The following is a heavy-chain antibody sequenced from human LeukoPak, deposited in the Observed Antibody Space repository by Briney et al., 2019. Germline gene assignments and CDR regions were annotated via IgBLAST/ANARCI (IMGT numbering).Heavy chain of an antibody. CDR1: GFTFSSYG. CDR2: IYSGGST. V-gene: IGHV3-66*01. J-gene: IGHJ4*02. Sequence: GRSLRLSCAASGFTFSSYGMHWVRQAPGKGLEWVSVIYSGGSTYYADSVKGRFTISRDNSKNTLYLQMNSLRAEDTAVYYCARSGSYYDRYFDYWGQGTLVTVSS. D-gene: IGHD1-26*01. CDR3: ARSGSYYDRYFDY.